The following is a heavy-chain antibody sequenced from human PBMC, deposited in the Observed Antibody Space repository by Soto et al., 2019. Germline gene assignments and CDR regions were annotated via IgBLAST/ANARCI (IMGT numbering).Heavy chain of an antibody. CDR1: GFTFSIFA. V-gene: IGHV3-23*01. D-gene: IGHD7-27*01. J-gene: IGHJ4*02. CDR2: ISGSGGST. Sequence: GGSLRLSCAASGFTFSIFAMSWVRQSPGKGLEWVSTISGSGGSTYYADAVKGRFSISRDNSMGTLYLQVKSLRVEDTAIYYCAKEVSLGSTVDLGYWGQGTLVTVSS. CDR3: AKEVSLGSTVDLGY.